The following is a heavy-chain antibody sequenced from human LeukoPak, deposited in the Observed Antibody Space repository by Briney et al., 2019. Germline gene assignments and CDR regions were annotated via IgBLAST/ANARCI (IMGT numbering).Heavy chain of an antibody. CDR3: ATWVDYDAPYYYGMDV. CDR2: IIPIFGTA. D-gene: IGHD4-17*01. V-gene: IGHV1-69*13. CDR1: GGTFSSYA. Sequence: ASVKVSCKASGGTFSSYAISWVRQAPGQGLEWMGGIIPIFGTANYAQKFQGRVTITADESTSTAYMELSSLRSEDTAVYYCATWVDYDAPYYYGMDVWGQGTTVTVS. J-gene: IGHJ6*02.